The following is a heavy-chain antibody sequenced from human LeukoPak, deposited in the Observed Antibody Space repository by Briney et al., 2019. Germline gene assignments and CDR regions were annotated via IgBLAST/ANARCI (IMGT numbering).Heavy chain of an antibody. CDR1: GYTFTSYG. J-gene: IGHJ4*02. D-gene: IGHD6-19*01. Sequence: ASVKVSCKASGYTFTSYGISWVRQATGQGLEWMGWISAYNGNTSYAQKPQGRVTMTTDTSTSTAYMELRSLRSDDTAVYYCARDRAGFIAVAGTVGDYWGQGTLVTVSS. V-gene: IGHV1-18*01. CDR3: ARDRAGFIAVAGTVGDY. CDR2: ISAYNGNT.